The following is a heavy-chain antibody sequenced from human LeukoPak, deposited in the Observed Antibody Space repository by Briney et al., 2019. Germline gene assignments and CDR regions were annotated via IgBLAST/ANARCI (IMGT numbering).Heavy chain of an antibody. Sequence: GGSLRLSCAASGLTFSSYNMNWVRQAPGKGLEWVSSISSSSSYKYYADSLKGRFTISRDNAKNSLFLQMNSLRAEDTAVYYCARNLNGWFDPWGQGTLVTVSS. CDR3: ARNLNGWFDP. CDR2: ISSSSSYK. V-gene: IGHV3-21*01. CDR1: GLTFSSYN. D-gene: IGHD1-1*01. J-gene: IGHJ5*02.